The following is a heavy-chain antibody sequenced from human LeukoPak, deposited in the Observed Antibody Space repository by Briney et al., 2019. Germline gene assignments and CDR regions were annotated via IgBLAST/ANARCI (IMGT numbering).Heavy chain of an antibody. Sequence: GGSLRLSCAASGFTFSSYAMHWVRQAPGKGLEWVAVISYDGSNKYYADSVKGRFTISRDNSKNTLYLQMNSLRADDAAVYYCAKDWGPWGQGTLVTVSS. D-gene: IGHD7-27*01. CDR1: GFTFSSYA. CDR2: ISYDGSNK. J-gene: IGHJ5*02. V-gene: IGHV3-30*04. CDR3: AKDWGP.